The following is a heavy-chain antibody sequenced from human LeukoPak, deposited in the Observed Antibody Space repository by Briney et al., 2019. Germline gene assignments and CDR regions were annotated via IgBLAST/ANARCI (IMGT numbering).Heavy chain of an antibody. CDR1: GFTFSSYV. V-gene: IGHV3-30*04. J-gene: IGHJ4*02. Sequence: PGGSLRLSCAASGFTFSSYVMHWVRQAPGKGLEWVAIISYDGSNEYYADSVKGRFTISRDNSKNTLYLQMNSLRAEDTAVYYCAKDAYGYGDFPDYWGQGTLVTVSS. CDR3: AKDAYGYGDFPDY. CDR2: ISYDGSNE. D-gene: IGHD4-17*01.